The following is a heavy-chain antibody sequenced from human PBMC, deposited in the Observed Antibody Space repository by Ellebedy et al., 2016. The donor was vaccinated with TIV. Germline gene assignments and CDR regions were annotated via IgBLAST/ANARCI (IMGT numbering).Heavy chain of an antibody. CDR2: ISGSSSYI. CDR3: ARKVPAPTTVPPNWYFDL. V-gene: IGHV3-21*01. D-gene: IGHD4-17*01. J-gene: IGHJ2*01. CDR1: GLTFSSYT. Sequence: PGGSLRLSCAASGLTFSSYTMNWVRQAPGKGLEWVSSISGSSSYIYYADSVKGRFTISRDNAKNSLYLQMNSLRAEDTAVYYCARKVPAPTTVPPNWYFDLWGRGTLVTVSS.